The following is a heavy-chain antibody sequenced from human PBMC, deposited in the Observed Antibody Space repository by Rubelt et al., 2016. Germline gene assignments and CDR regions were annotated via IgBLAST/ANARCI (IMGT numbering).Heavy chain of an antibody. V-gene: IGHV1-2*02. CDR1: GYTFTGYY. CDR2: INPNSGGT. D-gene: IGHD3-22*01. CDR3: ARFAIGGHSSGYLFDY. Sequence: QVQLVQSGAEVKKPGASVKVSCKASGYTFTGYYMHWVRQAPGQGLEWMGWINPNSGGTNYAQKVQGRVTMTRDTSISTAYMGLSRLRSDDTAVYYCARFAIGGHSSGYLFDYWGQGTLVTVSS. J-gene: IGHJ4*02.